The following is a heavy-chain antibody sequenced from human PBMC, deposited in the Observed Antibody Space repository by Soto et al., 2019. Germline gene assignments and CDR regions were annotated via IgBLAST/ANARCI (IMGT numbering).Heavy chain of an antibody. CDR3: AHGSGWLFDY. J-gene: IGHJ4*02. CDR2: IYWNDNE. V-gene: IGHV2-5*01. D-gene: IGHD6-19*01. Sequence: QITLKESGPTLVKPTQTLTLTCTFSGFSLRDYAVGVGWIRQPPGKALEWLSFIYWNDNEYYSPSLRSRLTISKDTSKNQVVLTMTNMDHVDTATYYCAHGSGWLFDYWGQGTLVTVSS. CDR1: GFSLRDYAVG.